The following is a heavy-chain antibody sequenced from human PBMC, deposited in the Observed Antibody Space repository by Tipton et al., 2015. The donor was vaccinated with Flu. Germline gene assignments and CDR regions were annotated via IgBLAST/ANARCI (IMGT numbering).Heavy chain of an antibody. CDR2: TDHSRNT. J-gene: IGHJ4*03. CDR1: GGSFSDWH. V-gene: IGHV4-34*01. D-gene: IGHD3-10*02. CDR3: VRPDAGFTLSV. Sequence: TLSLTCAVYGGSFSDWHWTWIRQPPGKGLEFIGETDHSRNTKYNPSLKSRAAMSVDTSKSQFSLRVSSVTAADTAVYYCVRPDAGFTLSVWSQGTVVTVSS.